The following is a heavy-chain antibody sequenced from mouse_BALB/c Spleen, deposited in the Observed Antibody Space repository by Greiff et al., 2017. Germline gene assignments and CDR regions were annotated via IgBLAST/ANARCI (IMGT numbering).Heavy chain of an antibody. D-gene: IGHD2-10*02. Sequence: QVQLQQPGAELVKPGASVKLSCKASGYPFTSYWMHWVKQRPGQGLEWIGEINPSNGRTNYNEKFKSKATLTVDKSSSTAYMQLSSLTSEDSAVYYGARGAYGNDGYDAYWGQGTLVTVSA. J-gene: IGHJ3*01. CDR1: GYPFTSYW. CDR2: INPSNGRT. V-gene: IGHV1S81*02. CDR3: ARGAYGNDGYDAY.